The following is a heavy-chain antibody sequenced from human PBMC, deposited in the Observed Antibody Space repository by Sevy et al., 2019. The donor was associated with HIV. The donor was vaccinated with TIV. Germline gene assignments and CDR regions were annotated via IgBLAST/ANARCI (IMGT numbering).Heavy chain of an antibody. CDR3: THQLYCSSTSCFMGIGAFDI. D-gene: IGHD2-2*01. CDR1: GFSLSTSGVG. J-gene: IGHJ3*02. CDR2: IYWNDDK. V-gene: IGHV2-5*01. Sequence: SGPTLVNPTQTLTLTCTFSGFSLSTSGVGVGWIRQPPGKALEWLALIYWNDDKRYSPSLKSRLTITKDTSKNQVVLTMTNMDPVDTAPYYFTHQLYCSSTSCFMGIGAFDIWGKGTMVTVSS.